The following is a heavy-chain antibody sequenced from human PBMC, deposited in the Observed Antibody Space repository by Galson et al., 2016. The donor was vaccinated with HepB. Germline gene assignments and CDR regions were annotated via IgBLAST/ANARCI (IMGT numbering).Heavy chain of an antibody. CDR2: INYSGST. CDR3: VSLLAGGSGRGY. D-gene: IGHD3-10*01. Sequence: TLSLTCTVSGGSITSDSHWNWVRQPPGKGLEWIGVINYSGSTYYDPSLKGRLSLSLDTSKNQFSLKLTSVTAADTAVYHCVSLLAGGSGRGYWGQGTLVTVSP. V-gene: IGHV4-30-4*01. J-gene: IGHJ4*02. CDR1: GGSITSDSH.